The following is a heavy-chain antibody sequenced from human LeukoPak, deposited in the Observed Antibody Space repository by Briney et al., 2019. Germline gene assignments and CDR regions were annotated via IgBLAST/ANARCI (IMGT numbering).Heavy chain of an antibody. J-gene: IGHJ5*02. CDR1: GFTFSSYA. CDR3: AKSSTLRYFDWSFDWFDP. Sequence: PGGSLRLSCAASGFTFSSYAMSWVRQAPWKGLEWVSAISGSGGSTYYADSVKGRFTISRDNSKNTLYLQMNSLRAEDTAVYYCAKSSTLRYFDWSFDWFDPWRQGTLVTVSS. CDR2: ISGSGGST. D-gene: IGHD3-9*01. V-gene: IGHV3-23*01.